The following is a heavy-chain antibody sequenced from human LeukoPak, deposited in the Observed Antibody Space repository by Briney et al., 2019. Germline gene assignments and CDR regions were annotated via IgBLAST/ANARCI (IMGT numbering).Heavy chain of an antibody. V-gene: IGHV4-30-4*01. CDR3: ATGRWGSSWYRGFDP. D-gene: IGHD6-13*01. CDR2: IHYSGNT. Sequence: SETLSLTCAVSGGSIRSGDYFWSWIRQPPGKGLEWLGHIHYSGNTYYNPSLKSRVSISVDTSKNQFPLKLSSVTAADTAVYYCATGRWGSSWYRGFDPWGQGTLVTVSS. CDR1: GGSIRSGDYF. J-gene: IGHJ5*02.